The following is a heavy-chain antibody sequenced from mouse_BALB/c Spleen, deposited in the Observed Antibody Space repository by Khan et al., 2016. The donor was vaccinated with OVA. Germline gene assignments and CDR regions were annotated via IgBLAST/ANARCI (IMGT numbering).Heavy chain of an antibody. CDR2: LWAGGST. D-gene: IGHD1-3*01. CDR3: ARLENI. V-gene: IGHV2-9*02. Sequence: VQLLESGPGLVAPSQSLSITCTVTGFSLTSYGVHWVSQPPGMGLEGLGVLWAGGSTNYHSAFLYRLSINKDNSKSQFFLKMNCLQTDDTAMYYCARLENIWGQGTILTVSS. CDR1: GFSLTSYG. J-gene: IGHJ2*01.